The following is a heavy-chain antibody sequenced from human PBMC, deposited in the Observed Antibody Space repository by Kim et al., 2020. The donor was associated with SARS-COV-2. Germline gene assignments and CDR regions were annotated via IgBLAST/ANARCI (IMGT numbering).Heavy chain of an antibody. V-gene: IGHV6-1*01. J-gene: IGHJ4*02. CDR1: GDRVSSNSAA. D-gene: IGHD2-15*01. Sequence: SQTLSLTCAISGDRVSSNSAAWNWVRQSPLRGLEWLGRTYYRSKWYNDYVVSVKSRVTINPDTSKNQFSLQLNSVTPEDMAVYYCARELGRGDFDYWGQGTLVTVSS. CDR3: ARELGRGDFDY. CDR2: TYYRSKWYN.